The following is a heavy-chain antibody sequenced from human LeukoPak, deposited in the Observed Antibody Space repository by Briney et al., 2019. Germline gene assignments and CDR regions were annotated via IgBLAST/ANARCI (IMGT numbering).Heavy chain of an antibody. Sequence: PGGSLRLSCAASGFTFSSYGMHWVRQAPGKGLEWVAVMSYDEGNEYYADSVKGRFSISRDNSKNTLYLQMNSLRAEDTAVYYCAKGGYSYGTDFDYWGQGTLVTVSS. V-gene: IGHV3-30*18. CDR1: GFTFSSYG. J-gene: IGHJ4*02. CDR3: AKGGYSYGTDFDY. D-gene: IGHD5-18*01. CDR2: MSYDEGNE.